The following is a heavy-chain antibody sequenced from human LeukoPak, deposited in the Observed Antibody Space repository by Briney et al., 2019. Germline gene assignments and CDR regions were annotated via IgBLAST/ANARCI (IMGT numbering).Heavy chain of an antibody. V-gene: IGHV4-34*01. CDR3: ASHYGSGSFYSPFDY. J-gene: IGHJ4*02. CDR1: GGSFSGYY. Sequence: SETLSLTCAVYGGSFSGYYWSWIRQPPGKGLEWIGEINHSGSTNYNPSHKSRVTISVDTSKNQFSLKLNSVTAADTAVYYCASHYGSGSFYSPFDYWGQGTLVTVSS. D-gene: IGHD3-10*01. CDR2: INHSGST.